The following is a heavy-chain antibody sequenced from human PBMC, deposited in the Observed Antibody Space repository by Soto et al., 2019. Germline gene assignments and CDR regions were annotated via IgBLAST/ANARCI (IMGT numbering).Heavy chain of an antibody. V-gene: IGHV5-10-1*01. Sequence: PGASLKISCKGSGYSFTSYWISWVRQMPGKGLEWMGRIDPSDSYTNYSPSFQGHVTISADKSISTAYLQWSSLKASDTAMYYCARQGSDIVVVPAAIGVYNGFDPWGQGTLVTV. J-gene: IGHJ5*02. CDR1: GYSFTSYW. D-gene: IGHD2-2*02. CDR3: ARQGSDIVVVPAAIGVYNGFDP. CDR2: IDPSDSYT.